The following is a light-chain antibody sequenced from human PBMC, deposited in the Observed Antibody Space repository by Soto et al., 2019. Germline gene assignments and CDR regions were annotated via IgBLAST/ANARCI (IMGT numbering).Light chain of an antibody. J-gene: IGKJ1*01. CDR1: QSVSSNF. Sequence: EIGLTQSPGTLSLSPGERATLSCRASQSVSSNFLAWYQQRPGQAPRLLIYGASNRATGIPDRISGSGSGTDFSLTIGRLEPEDFAVYYCQQYGASPWTFGQGTKVEIK. CDR2: GAS. CDR3: QQYGASPWT. V-gene: IGKV3-20*01.